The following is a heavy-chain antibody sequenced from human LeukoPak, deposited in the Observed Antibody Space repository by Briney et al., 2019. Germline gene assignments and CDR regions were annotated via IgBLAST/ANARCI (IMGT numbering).Heavy chain of an antibody. CDR3: ARRSHCTGGSCYPV. D-gene: IGHD2-15*01. Sequence: SENLSLTCTVSGDSMTSSNHYWVWIRQPPGKGLERIGSIYYGGSTYYNPSLKSRVTISQDTSKNQFSLKVSSVTAADTAVYHCARRSHCTGGSCYPVWGQGTTVTVSS. CDR1: GDSMTSSNHY. J-gene: IGHJ6*02. CDR2: IYYGGST. V-gene: IGHV4-39*01.